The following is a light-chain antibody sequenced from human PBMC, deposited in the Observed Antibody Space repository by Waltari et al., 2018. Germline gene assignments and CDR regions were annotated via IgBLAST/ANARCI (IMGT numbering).Light chain of an antibody. Sequence: EIVMTQSPATLSVSPGDTVTVSCRASRSVRSNLAWYQQKPGQAPRLLIYDASTRATGIPARFSGSGSGTEFTLTISSLQSEDSAVYYCQQYRDWKTFGQGTKVEIK. CDR1: RSVRSN. CDR2: DAS. V-gene: IGKV3-15*01. CDR3: QQYRDWKT. J-gene: IGKJ1*01.